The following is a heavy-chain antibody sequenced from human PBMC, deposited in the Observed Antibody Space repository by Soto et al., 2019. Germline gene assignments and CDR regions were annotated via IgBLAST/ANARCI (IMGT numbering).Heavy chain of an antibody. V-gene: IGHV1-18*01. CDR2: ISGYDGNT. Sequence: ASVKVSCKASGYTFTSYGISSVRQAPGQGLEWVGWISGYDGNTDYAHKFRGRVTMTTDTSTNTAYMDLRSLRSDDTAVYYCARHNSQWPNWFDPWGQGTLVTVSS. CDR1: GYTFTSYG. CDR3: ARHNSQWPNWFDP. J-gene: IGHJ5*02. D-gene: IGHD1-1*01.